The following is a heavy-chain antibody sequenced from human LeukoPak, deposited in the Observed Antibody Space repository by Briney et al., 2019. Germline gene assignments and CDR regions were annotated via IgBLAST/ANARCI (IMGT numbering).Heavy chain of an antibody. J-gene: IGHJ3*02. Sequence: SETLSLTCAVSGGSISSGGYSWSWIRQPPGKGLERIGYIYHSGSTYYNPSLKSRVTISVDRSKNQFSLKLGSVTAADTAVYYCARALIQLRFLDRSYAFDIWGQGTMVTVSS. CDR3: ARALIQLRFLDRSYAFDI. CDR2: IYHSGST. V-gene: IGHV4-30-2*01. CDR1: GGSISSGGYS. D-gene: IGHD3-3*01.